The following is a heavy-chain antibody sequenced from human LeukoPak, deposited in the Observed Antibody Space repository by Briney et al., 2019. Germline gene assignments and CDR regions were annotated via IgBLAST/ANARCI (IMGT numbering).Heavy chain of an antibody. D-gene: IGHD3-16*01. CDR1: RYSFTTYW. Sequence: GESLKISCKGSRYSFTTYWIGWVRQMLGKGLEWMGIIYPRDSDTRYSPSFQGQVTISADRSITTAYLQWSSLKASDTAIYYCARRHLSARAFDIWGQGTIVTVSS. J-gene: IGHJ3*02. CDR2: IYPRDSDT. V-gene: IGHV5-51*01. CDR3: ARRHLSARAFDI.